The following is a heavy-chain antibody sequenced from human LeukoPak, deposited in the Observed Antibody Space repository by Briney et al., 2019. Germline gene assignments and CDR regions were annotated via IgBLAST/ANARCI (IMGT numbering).Heavy chain of an antibody. CDR1: GFTFSSYW. CDR3: ARVRGWKYFDY. V-gene: IGHV3-74*01. Sequence: GGSLRLSCAASGFTFSSYWMHWVRQAPGKGLVWVSRINSNGSPTQYADSVKGRFTISRDNAKNTLYLQMNSLRAEDTAVYYCARVRGWKYFDYWGQGTLVTVSS. CDR2: INSNGSPT. D-gene: IGHD1-1*01. J-gene: IGHJ4*02.